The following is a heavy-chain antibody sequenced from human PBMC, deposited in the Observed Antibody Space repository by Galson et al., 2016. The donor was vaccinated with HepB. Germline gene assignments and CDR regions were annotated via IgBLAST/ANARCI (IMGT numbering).Heavy chain of an antibody. V-gene: IGHV3-23*01. J-gene: IGHJ4*02. CDR1: GLTFSIYV. CDR2: ITAGGGTT. D-gene: IGHD5-12*01. CDR3: AKGRSGSESFFDY. Sequence: SLRLSCAASGLTFSIYVMSWVRQAPGKGLEWVAAITAGGGTTNYADSVKGRFTIPRDNSKNMLYLEMNNLRTEDTGTYFCAKGRSGSESFFDYWGQGTLVTVSS.